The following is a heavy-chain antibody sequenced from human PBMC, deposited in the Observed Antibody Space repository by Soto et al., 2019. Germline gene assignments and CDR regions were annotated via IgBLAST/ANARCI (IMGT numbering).Heavy chain of an antibody. CDR3: TRRYCSGGGCYSDFDY. CDR2: IKTKVESYAT. J-gene: IGHJ4*02. V-gene: IGHV3-73*01. CDR1: GFTLSGFD. D-gene: IGHD2-15*01. Sequence: GGSLRLSCAASGFTLSGFDIHWVRQASGEGLEWVGRIKTKVESYATELAASVKGRFTISRDDPKNTAYLEMNSLKTEDSAVYYCTRRYCSGGGCYSDFDYWGQGTLVTVSS.